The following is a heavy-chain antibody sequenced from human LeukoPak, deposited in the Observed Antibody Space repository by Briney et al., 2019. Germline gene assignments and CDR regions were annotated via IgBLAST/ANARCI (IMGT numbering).Heavy chain of an antibody. J-gene: IGHJ4*02. CDR2: ISWDSGSI. D-gene: IGHD4-17*01. V-gene: IGHV3-9*03. CDR1: GFTVSDYA. Sequence: QTGGSLRLSCAASGFTVSDYAMDWGRQAPGKGLEWVSGISWDSGSIGYADSVKGRFTISRDNAKNSLYLQMNSLTAEHMALYYCAKDLGPRMTTVTHFDYWGQGTLVTVSS. CDR3: AKDLGPRMTTVTHFDY.